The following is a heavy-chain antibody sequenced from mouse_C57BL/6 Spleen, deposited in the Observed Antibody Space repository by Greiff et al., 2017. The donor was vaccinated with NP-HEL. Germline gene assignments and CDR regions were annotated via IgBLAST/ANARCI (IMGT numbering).Heavy chain of an antibody. V-gene: IGHV1-64*01. CDR3: ASSNWDVGFAY. CDR1: GYTFTSYW. Sequence: QVQLQQPGAELVKPGASVKLSCKASGYTFTSYWMHWVKQRPGQGLEWIGMIHPNSGSTNYNEKFKSKATLTVDKSSSTAYMQLSSLTSEDSAVYYCASSNWDVGFAYWGQGTLVTVSA. J-gene: IGHJ3*01. CDR2: IHPNSGST. D-gene: IGHD4-1*01.